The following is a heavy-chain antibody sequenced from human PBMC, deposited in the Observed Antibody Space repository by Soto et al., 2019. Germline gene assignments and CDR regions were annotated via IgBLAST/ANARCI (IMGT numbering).Heavy chain of an antibody. Sequence: QVQLVQSGAEVKKPGSSVKVSCKASGGTFNNYAISWVRQAPGQGLEWMGGIIPIIGTADYAHKFQGRLAISADESTGTTFMELSSLRSGDTALYYCARGGVDVVATSAFDYWGQGTLVTVSS. CDR2: IIPIIGTA. CDR1: GGTFNNYA. CDR3: ARGGVDVVATSAFDY. V-gene: IGHV1-69*01. D-gene: IGHD5-12*01. J-gene: IGHJ4*02.